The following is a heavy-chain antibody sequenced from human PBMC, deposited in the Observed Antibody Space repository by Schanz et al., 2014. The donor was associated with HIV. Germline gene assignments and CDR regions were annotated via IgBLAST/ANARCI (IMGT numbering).Heavy chain of an antibody. D-gene: IGHD3-22*01. CDR2: ISFDGSHK. CDR1: GFNFNNYA. V-gene: IGHV3-30*18. CDR3: AKPEYDSRGNSQSHFDY. Sequence: VHLVESGGGLVEPGGSLRLSCEASGFNFNNYAMTWVRQAPGKGLEWVAAISFDGSHKYSTDSVKGRFTISRDNSKNTLYLQMTTLRIDDTAVYYCAKPEYDSRGNSQSHFDYWGQGTLVTVSS. J-gene: IGHJ4*02.